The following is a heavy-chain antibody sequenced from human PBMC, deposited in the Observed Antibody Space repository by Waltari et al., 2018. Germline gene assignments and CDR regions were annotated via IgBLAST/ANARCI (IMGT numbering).Heavy chain of an antibody. J-gene: IGHJ3*01. V-gene: IGHV5-51*01. CDR1: GYSFSSYW. CDR3: ARELIWPGELGPFDL. D-gene: IGHD1-26*01. CDR2: IFPRDSDT. Sequence: LVQSGAEVMEPGASGQVSCKASGYSFSSYWIGWVRQMPGKGMVWMGIIFPRDSDTRSTPSSQGRVTISADKSTGTAYLQFSSLTASDTAMYFCARELIWPGELGPFDLWGQGTFVSVSS.